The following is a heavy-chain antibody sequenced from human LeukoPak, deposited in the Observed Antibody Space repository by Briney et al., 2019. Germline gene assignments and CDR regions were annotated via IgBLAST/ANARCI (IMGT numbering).Heavy chain of an antibody. CDR3: ARDLLD. CDR2: INHSGST. J-gene: IGHJ4*02. Sequence: SETLSLTCAVYGGSFSGYYWSWTRQPPGKGLEWIGEINHSGSTNYNPSLKSRVTISVDTSKNQFSLKLSSVTAADTAVYYCARDLLDWGQGTLVTVSS. D-gene: IGHD1-26*01. V-gene: IGHV4-34*01. CDR1: GGSFSGYY.